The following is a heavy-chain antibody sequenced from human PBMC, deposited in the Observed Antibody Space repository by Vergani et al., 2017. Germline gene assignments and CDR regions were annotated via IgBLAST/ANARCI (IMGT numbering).Heavy chain of an antibody. CDR2: VSHYNGNT. Sequence: QSQLVQSGDEVKKPGASVKVSCKTSCYSFINYGISLVRPAPGQVLEWLGWVSHYNGNTNYGQKIQGSVTMTTDTSTRTAYMQLRSLTFDDTAVYYCAREGFYDNISGTYRPPSYYGMGVWGQGTKVTVAS. CDR3: AREGFYDNISGTYRPPSYYGMGV. V-gene: IGHV1-18*01. J-gene: IGHJ6*02. CDR1: CYSFINYG. D-gene: IGHD3-16*02.